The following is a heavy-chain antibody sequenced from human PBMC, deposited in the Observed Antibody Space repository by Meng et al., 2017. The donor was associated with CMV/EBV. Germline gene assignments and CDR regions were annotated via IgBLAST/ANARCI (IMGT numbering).Heavy chain of an antibody. CDR2: ISSSGSTI. D-gene: IGHD2-2*01. V-gene: IGHV3-48*03. J-gene: IGHJ5*02. Sequence: GGSLRLSCAASGFTFSSYEMNWVRQAPGKGLEWVSYISSSGSTIYYADSVKGRFTISRDNAKNSLYLQMNSLRAEDTAVYYCAGLIGYCSSTSCRDPWGQGTLVTV. CDR1: GFTFSSYE. CDR3: AGLIGYCSSTSCRDP.